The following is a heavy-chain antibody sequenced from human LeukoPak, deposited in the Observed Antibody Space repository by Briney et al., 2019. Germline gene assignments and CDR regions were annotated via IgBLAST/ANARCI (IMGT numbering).Heavy chain of an antibody. CDR2: ISPDSGGT. J-gene: IGHJ4*02. Sequence: ASVKVSCQASGYTFIDYYIHWVRQAPGQGLEFLGWISPDSGGTNYPQKFQGRVTLTRDTSISTAYMELSRLRSDDTAVYYCVTLGATYSDYWRQGSLVTVSS. CDR3: VTLGATYSDY. CDR1: GYTFIDYY. V-gene: IGHV1-2*02. D-gene: IGHD1-26*01.